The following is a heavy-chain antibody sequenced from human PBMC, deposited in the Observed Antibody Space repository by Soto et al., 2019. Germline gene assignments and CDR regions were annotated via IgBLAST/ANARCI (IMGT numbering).Heavy chain of an antibody. V-gene: IGHV3-48*02. Sequence: SGGSLRLSCAASGFTFSSYSMNWVRQAPGKGLEWVSYISSSSTIYYADSVKGRFTISRDNAKNSLYLQMNSLRDEDTAVYYCARGPTHPTEMATILGDDYWGQGTLVTVSS. CDR2: ISSSSTI. CDR1: GFTFSSYS. CDR3: ARGPTHPTEMATILGDDY. D-gene: IGHD3-16*01. J-gene: IGHJ4*02.